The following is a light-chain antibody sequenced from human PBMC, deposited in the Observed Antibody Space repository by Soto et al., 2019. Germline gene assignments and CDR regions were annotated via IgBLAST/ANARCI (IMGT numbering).Light chain of an antibody. Sequence: DLVMTQSPLSLPVTPGEPASISCRSSQSLLHSNGYNYLDWYLQKPGQSPQLLIYMGSTRASGVPDRFSGSGSGTDFTLKISRVEAEDVGVYYCMQALQTPLTFGQGTNVEIK. CDR2: MGS. J-gene: IGKJ1*01. CDR3: MQALQTPLT. V-gene: IGKV2-28*01. CDR1: QSLLHSNGYNY.